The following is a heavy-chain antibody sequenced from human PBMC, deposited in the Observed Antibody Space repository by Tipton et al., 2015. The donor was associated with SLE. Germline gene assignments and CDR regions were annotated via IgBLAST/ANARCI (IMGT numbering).Heavy chain of an antibody. D-gene: IGHD4-17*01. V-gene: IGHV3-53*01. CDR2: IYTSGST. CDR1: GFSVSSNY. J-gene: IGHJ4*02. CDR3: TRDAYGDSTVLLDY. Sequence: SLRLSCVASGFSVSSNYMGWVRQAPGTGLEWVSIIYTSGSTYYADSVNGRFTISRDSSKNTLFLQMNSLRDDDTAVYYCTRDAYGDSTVLLDYWGQGTLVTVSS.